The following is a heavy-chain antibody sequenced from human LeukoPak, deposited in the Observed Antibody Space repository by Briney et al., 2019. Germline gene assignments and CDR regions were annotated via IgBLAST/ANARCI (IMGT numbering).Heavy chain of an antibody. Sequence: GGSLRLSCAASGFTFTSYWMSWVRQAPGKGLEWVANIKEDGSEKYYVDSVKGRFTISRDNAKNSMYLQMNSLRAEDTAVYYCAREIGSAARGRRGQGTLVTVSS. CDR1: GFTFTSYW. V-gene: IGHV3-7*05. CDR3: AREIGSAARGR. D-gene: IGHD6-13*01. J-gene: IGHJ4*02. CDR2: IKEDGSEK.